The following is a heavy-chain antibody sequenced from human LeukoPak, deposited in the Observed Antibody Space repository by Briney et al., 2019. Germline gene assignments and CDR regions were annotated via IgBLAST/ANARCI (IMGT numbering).Heavy chain of an antibody. J-gene: IGHJ3*02. Sequence: GGSLRLSCAASGFTFSSYTMNWVRQAPGKGLEWVSSISSSSSYIYYADSVKGRFTISRDNAKNSLYLQMNSLRAEDTAVYYCARGSGSYYAFDIWGQGTMVTVSS. V-gene: IGHV3-21*01. CDR2: ISSSSSYI. CDR1: GFTFSSYT. CDR3: ARGSGSYYAFDI. D-gene: IGHD1-26*01.